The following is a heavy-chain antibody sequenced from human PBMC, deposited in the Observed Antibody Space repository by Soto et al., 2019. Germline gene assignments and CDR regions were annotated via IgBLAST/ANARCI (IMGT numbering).Heavy chain of an antibody. D-gene: IGHD2-2*01. CDR1: GGSISSSSNS. CDR2: IYLSASA. CDR3: GRQPGHCGCSACFGYQRVDV. J-gene: IGHJ6*02. Sequence: QLQLQESGPRLVKPSETLSLTCSVSGGSISSSSNSWAWIRQSPGKGLEWIGTIYLSASAHYNPSPGGCVAISADTPNHQLLLRLSSVNDVDTAVYYFGRQPGHCGCSACFGYQRVDVWGQGTTVTVSS. V-gene: IGHV4-39*01.